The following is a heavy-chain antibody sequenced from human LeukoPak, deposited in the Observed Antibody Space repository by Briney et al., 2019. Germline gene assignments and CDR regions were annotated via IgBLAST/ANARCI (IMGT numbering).Heavy chain of an antibody. V-gene: IGHV3-11*01. J-gene: IGHJ5*02. Sequence: GGSLRLSCAASGFAFSDSYMSWIRQAPGKGLEWLSYISNSGDLIYYADSVKGRFTISRDNAKNSLYLQMNSLRAEDTAVYYCAKDLTAAGIELPSFDPWGQGTLVTVSS. CDR1: GFAFSDSY. CDR3: AKDLTAAGIELPSFDP. CDR2: ISNSGDLI. D-gene: IGHD6-13*01.